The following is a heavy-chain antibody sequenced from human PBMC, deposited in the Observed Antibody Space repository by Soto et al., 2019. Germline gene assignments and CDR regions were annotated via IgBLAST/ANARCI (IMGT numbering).Heavy chain of an antibody. CDR3: AGDLSCTNGLCYTNWFDP. V-gene: IGHV1-69*12. Sequence: QVQLVQSGAEVKKPGSSVKVSCKASGGTFSSYAISWVRQAPGQGLEWMGGIIPIFGTANYAQKFQGRVTITADESTSTAYMELRRLRSEDKAVYYCAGDLSCTNGLCYTNWFDPWGQGTLVTVSS. CDR1: GGTFSSYA. CDR2: IIPIFGTA. J-gene: IGHJ5*02. D-gene: IGHD2-8*01.